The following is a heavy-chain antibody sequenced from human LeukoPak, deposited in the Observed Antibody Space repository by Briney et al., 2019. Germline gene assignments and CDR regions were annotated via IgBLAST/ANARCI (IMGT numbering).Heavy chain of an antibody. V-gene: IGHV4-38-2*02. CDR1: GYSISSGYY. J-gene: IGHJ3*02. CDR3: ARGGYCSGGSCNAFDI. Sequence: SETLSLTCTASGYSISSGYYWGWIRQPPGKGLKWIGSIYHSGSTYYNPSLKSRVTISVDTSKNQFSLKLSSVTAADTAVYYCARGGYCSGGSCNAFDIWGQGTMVTVSS. CDR2: IYHSGST. D-gene: IGHD2-15*01.